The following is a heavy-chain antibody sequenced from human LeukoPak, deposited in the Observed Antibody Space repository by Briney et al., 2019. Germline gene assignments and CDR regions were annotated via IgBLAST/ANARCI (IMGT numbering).Heavy chain of an antibody. CDR2: IIPILGIP. V-gene: IGHV1-69*04. Sequence: SVKVSCKASGGTFSSYAISWVRQAPGQGLEWMGRIIPILGIPNYAQNFQGRVTITADKSTSTAYMELSSLRSEDTAVYYCARQRSMTTSYYYYGMDVWGQGTTVTVSS. J-gene: IGHJ6*02. CDR3: ARQRSMTTSYYYYGMDV. D-gene: IGHD4-11*01. CDR1: GGTFSSYA.